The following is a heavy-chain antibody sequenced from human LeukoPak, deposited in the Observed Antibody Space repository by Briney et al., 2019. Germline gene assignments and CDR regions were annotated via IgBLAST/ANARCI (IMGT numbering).Heavy chain of an antibody. CDR2: ISPIFGTP. V-gene: IGHV1-69*13. CDR3: ARASSDDTAMATPFAY. D-gene: IGHD5-18*01. J-gene: IGHJ4*02. CDR1: GGTFSNYA. Sequence: GASVKVSCKASGGTFSNYAINWVRQAPGQGIEWLGGISPIFGTPNYVQKFQGRVTITADESTSTAYMELSSLRSEDTAVYYCARASSDDTAMATPFAYWGQGTLVTVSS.